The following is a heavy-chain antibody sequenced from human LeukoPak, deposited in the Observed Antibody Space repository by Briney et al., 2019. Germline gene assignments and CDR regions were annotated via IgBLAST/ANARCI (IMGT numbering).Heavy chain of an antibody. V-gene: IGHV4-4*07. CDR3: ARDAPRHYYYYYMDV. CDR1: GGSISSYY. Sequence: SETLSLTCTVSGGSISSYYWSWIRQPAGKGLEGIGRIYTSGSTNYNPSLKSRVTMSVDMSKNQFSLKLSSVTAADTAVYYCARDAPRHYYYYYMDVWGKGTTVTVSS. J-gene: IGHJ6*03. CDR2: IYTSGST.